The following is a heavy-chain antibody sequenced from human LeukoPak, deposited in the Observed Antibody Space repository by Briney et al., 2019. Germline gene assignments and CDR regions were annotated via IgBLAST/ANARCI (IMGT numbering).Heavy chain of an antibody. V-gene: IGHV3-20*04. CDR1: GLTFADNG. Sequence: GRSLRPSCAASGLTFADNGMSWVRHAPGKGLESDSGINWNGGSTGYADSVKGRFTISRDNANNSLYLQMNSLRAEDTALYYCARSVAASRDYWGQGTLVTVSS. CDR3: ARSVAASRDY. J-gene: IGHJ4*02. CDR2: INWNGGST. D-gene: IGHD2-15*01.